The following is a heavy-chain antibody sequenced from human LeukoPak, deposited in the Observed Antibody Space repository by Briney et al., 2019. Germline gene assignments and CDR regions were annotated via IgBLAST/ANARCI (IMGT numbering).Heavy chain of an antibody. D-gene: IGHD2-15*01. CDR3: ASRTPDETYFAVFDY. J-gene: IGHJ4*02. V-gene: IGHV3-23*01. CDR1: GFTFSSYA. CDR2: ITGSGGST. Sequence: GGSLRLSCAASGFTFSSYAMHWVRQAPGKGLEWVSGITGSGGSTYHAESVKGRFTISRDNSKNALYLQMNNLRAEDTAIYYCASRTPDETYFAVFDYWGQGTLVTVSS.